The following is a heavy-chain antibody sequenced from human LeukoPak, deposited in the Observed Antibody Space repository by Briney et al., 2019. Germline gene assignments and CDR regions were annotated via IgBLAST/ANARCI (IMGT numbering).Heavy chain of an antibody. CDR1: GFTFSSYG. D-gene: IGHD5-18*01. CDR3: AKDRVATAMVTDY. V-gene: IGHV3-30*02. Sequence: PGGSLRLSCAASGFTFSSYGMHWVRQAPGKGLEWVAFIRYDGSNKYYADSVKGRFTISRDNSKNTLYLQMNSLRAEDTAVYYCAKDRVATAMVTDYWGQGTLVTVSS. J-gene: IGHJ4*02. CDR2: IRYDGSNK.